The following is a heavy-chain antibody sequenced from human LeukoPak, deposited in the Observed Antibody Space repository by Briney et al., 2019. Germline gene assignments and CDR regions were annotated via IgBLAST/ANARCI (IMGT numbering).Heavy chain of an antibody. CDR3: ASSRYDSSGYYGITAY. V-gene: IGHV3-21*01. D-gene: IGHD3-22*01. CDR2: ITRSSNYI. Sequence: GGSLRLSCVASGFTFSSYSMNWVRQAPGKGLEWVSSITRSSNYIYYADSVKGRFTISRDNAKNSLYLQMNSLRAEDTAVYYCASSRYDSSGYYGITAYWGQGTLVTVSS. J-gene: IGHJ4*02. CDR1: GFTFSSYS.